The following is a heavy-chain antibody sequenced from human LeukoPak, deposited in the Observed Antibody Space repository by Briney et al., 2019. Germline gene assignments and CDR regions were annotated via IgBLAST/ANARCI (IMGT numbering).Heavy chain of an antibody. J-gene: IGHJ4*02. CDR1: GFTVSTNY. CDR3: ARRVAAPGPTFDY. V-gene: IGHV3-66*04. Sequence: GGFLRLSCAASGFTVSTNYIIWVGQAPGKGLEWVSVIYSGGSTYYADSVKGRFTISRDNSKNTVYLQMNILRAEDTAVYYCARRVAAPGPTFDYWGQGTLVTVSS. D-gene: IGHD6-13*01. CDR2: IYSGGST.